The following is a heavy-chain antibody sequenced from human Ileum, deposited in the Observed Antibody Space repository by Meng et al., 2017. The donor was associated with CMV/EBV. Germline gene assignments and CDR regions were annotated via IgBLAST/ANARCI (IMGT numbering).Heavy chain of an antibody. CDR2: ISAYNGNT. D-gene: IGHD3-16*02. CDR1: GHTFSNDG. Sequence: ASVKVSCKTSGHTFSNDGISWVRQAPGQGLEWMGWISAYNGNTNYAQKFQGRVTMTTDTSTSTGYTELRSLRSDDTAVYYCARIARWGDLSPDYWGQGTLVTVSS. V-gene: IGHV1-18*04. J-gene: IGHJ4*02. CDR3: ARIARWGDLSPDY.